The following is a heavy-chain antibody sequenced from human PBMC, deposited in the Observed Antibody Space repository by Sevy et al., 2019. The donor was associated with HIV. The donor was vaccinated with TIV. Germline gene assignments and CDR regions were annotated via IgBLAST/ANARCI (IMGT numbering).Heavy chain of an antibody. Sequence: GGSLRLSCAASGFTFSSYAMSWVRQAPGKGLEWVSSITDSGGSTYYADSVKGRFTISRDNSKNTSYLQMNSLRAGDTAMYYCAKAGASSGYSTSWGQGTLVTVSS. CDR1: GFTFSSYA. V-gene: IGHV3-23*01. CDR3: AKAGASSGYSTS. J-gene: IGHJ5*02. D-gene: IGHD5-12*01. CDR2: ITDSGGST.